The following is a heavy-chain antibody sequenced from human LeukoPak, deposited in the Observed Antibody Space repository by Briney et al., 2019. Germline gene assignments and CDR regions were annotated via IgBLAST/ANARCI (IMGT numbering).Heavy chain of an antibody. CDR2: ICGRGGNT. V-gene: IGHV3-23*01. Sequence: TGGSLRLSCAASGFPFSSYAMSWVRQAPGKGLEWVSAICGRGGNTYYADSVKGRFTISRDKAKNTLYLQMNSLRAEDTAVYYCAKDTASSWWYFDLWGRGTLVTVSS. CDR3: AKDTASSWWYFDL. J-gene: IGHJ2*01. D-gene: IGHD5-18*01. CDR1: GFPFSSYA.